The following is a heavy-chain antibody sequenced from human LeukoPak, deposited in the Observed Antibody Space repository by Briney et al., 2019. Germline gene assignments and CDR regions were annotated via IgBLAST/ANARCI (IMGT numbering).Heavy chain of an antibody. CDR2: INHSGST. J-gene: IGHJ4*02. CDR1: GGSFRGYY. Sequence: SETLSLTCAVYGGSFRGYYWSWIRQPPGKGLEWIGEINHSGSTNYNPSLKSRVTISVDTSKNQFSLKLTSVTAADTAVYYCAYNRNFALDNWGQGTLVTVSS. CDR3: AYNRNFALDN. D-gene: IGHD1-14*01. V-gene: IGHV4-34*01.